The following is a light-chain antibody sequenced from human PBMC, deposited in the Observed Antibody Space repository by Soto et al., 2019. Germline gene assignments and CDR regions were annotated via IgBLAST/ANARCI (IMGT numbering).Light chain of an antibody. J-gene: IGKJ1*01. CDR3: QNCDTYWT. V-gene: IGKV1-5*01. CDR1: QSIGSW. CDR2: DAS. Sequence: DIQMTQSPSTLSASVGDRVTITCRASQSIGSWLAWYQQKPGRAPKLLIHDASSLESGVPSRFSGSGSGTQFTLTIRSLQPDDFATYYCQNCDTYWTFGQGTKVDIK.